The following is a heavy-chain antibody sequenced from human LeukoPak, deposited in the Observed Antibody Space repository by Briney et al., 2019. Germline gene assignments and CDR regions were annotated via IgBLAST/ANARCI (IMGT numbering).Heavy chain of an antibody. J-gene: IGHJ3*01. D-gene: IGHD6-19*01. CDR1: GGSLNKYY. Sequence: SETLSLTCNVSGGSLNKYYWNWIRQTPGKGLEWIGYIYFKGNTSYNPSLTSRVDISLDASRNEFSVKLNSVTAADTAICYCARFRAVSGTKGSFDVWGQGTVVTVSS. CDR3: ARFRAVSGTKGSFDV. V-gene: IGHV4-59*08. CDR2: IYFKGNT.